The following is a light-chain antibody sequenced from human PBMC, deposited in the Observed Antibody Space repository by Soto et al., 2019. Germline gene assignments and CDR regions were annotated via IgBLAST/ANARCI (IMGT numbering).Light chain of an antibody. CDR1: QSVSSY. J-gene: IGKJ5*01. CDR3: QQYGSSPIT. Sequence: EIVLTQSPATLSLSPGERATLSCRASQSVSSYLAWYQHKPGQAPRLLIYDTSTRATGIPARFSGSGSGTEFTLTISSLQSEDFAVYYCQQYGSSPITFGQGTRLEIK. V-gene: IGKV3-15*01. CDR2: DTS.